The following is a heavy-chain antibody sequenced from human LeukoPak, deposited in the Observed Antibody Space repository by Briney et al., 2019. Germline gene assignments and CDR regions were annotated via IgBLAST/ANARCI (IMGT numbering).Heavy chain of an antibody. CDR2: ISAYNGNT. Sequence: ASVKVSCKASGYTFTSYGISRVRQAPGQGLEWMGWISAYNGNTNYAQKLQGRVTMTTDTSASTAYMELRSLRSDDTAVYYCARELTSIAARQGDFGYWGQGTLVTVSS. CDR3: ARELTSIAARQGDFGY. J-gene: IGHJ4*02. D-gene: IGHD6-6*01. CDR1: GYTFTSYG. V-gene: IGHV1-18*01.